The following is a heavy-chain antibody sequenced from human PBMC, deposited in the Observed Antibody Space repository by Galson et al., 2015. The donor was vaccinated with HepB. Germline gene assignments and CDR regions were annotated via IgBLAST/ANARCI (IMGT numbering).Heavy chain of an antibody. CDR3: AQGSGSSGFDY. J-gene: IGHJ4*02. V-gene: IGHV5-10-1*01. CDR1: GYRFAGHW. Sequence: QSGAEVKKPGQSLRISCKASGYRFAGHWISWVRQVPGKGLEWVGKIDPSDSYTKYSPSFEGHVTLSTDNSINTAYLQWSSLRASDTAIYFCAQGSGSSGFDYWGQGTLVTVSS. CDR2: IDPSDSYT. D-gene: IGHD3-10*01.